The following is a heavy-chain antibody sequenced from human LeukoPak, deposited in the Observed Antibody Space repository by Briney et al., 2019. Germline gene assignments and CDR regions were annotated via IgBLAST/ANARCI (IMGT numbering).Heavy chain of an antibody. V-gene: IGHV3-21*01. J-gene: IGHJ4*02. D-gene: IGHD6-19*01. CDR2: ISSSSSYI. Sequence: GGSLRLSCAASGFTFSSYSMNWVRQAPGRGLEWVSSISSSSSYIYYADSVKGRFTISRDNAKNSLYLQMNSLRAEDTAVYYCASGPYSSGWYRPEYYFDYWGQGTLVTVSS. CDR3: ASGPYSSGWYRPEYYFDY. CDR1: GFTFSSYS.